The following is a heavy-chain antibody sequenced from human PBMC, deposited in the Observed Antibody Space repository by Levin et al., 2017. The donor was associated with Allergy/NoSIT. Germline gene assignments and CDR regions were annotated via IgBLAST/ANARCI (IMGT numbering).Heavy chain of an antibody. V-gene: IGHV4-39*02. CDR3: ARRFAASSNWDFDY. J-gene: IGHJ4*02. CDR2: IYYTGNT. CDR1: GGSIGSTSYY. D-gene: IGHD4-11*01. Sequence: PGGSLRLSCTVSGGSIGSTSYYWGWIRQSPGKGLEWIGSIYYTGNTNYNPSLKSRVTISIDTSMNHFPLKLTSGTATDTALYYCARRFAASSNWDFDYWGRGTLVTVSS.